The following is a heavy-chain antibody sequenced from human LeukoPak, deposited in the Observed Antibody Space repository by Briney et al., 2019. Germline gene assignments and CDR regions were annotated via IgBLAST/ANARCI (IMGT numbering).Heavy chain of an antibody. J-gene: IGHJ4*02. V-gene: IGHV4-38-2*01. D-gene: IGHD6-13*01. CDR1: DYSISSGYY. CDR3: ARLGSSSLFDY. CDR2: IHHSGST. Sequence: SETLSLXCGVSDYSISSGYYWGWIRQPPGKGLEWIGSIHHSGSTYYNPSLRSRVTISVDTSKNQFSLKLNSVTAADTAVYYCARLGSSSLFDYWGPGTLVTVSS.